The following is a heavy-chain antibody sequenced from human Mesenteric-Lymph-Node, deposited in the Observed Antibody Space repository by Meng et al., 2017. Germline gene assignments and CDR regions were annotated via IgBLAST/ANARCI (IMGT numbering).Heavy chain of an antibody. CDR3: ARPSRGGYCSGGSCYSLYY. D-gene: IGHD2-15*01. CDR1: GYTFTGYY. V-gene: IGHV1-2*02. J-gene: IGHJ4*02. CDR2: INPNSGGT. Sequence: ASVKVSCKASGYTFTGYYMHWVRQAPGQGLEWMGWINPNSGGTNYAQKFQGRVTMTRDTSISTAYMELSRLRSDDTAVYYCARPSRGGYCSGGSCYSLYYWGQGTLVTVSS.